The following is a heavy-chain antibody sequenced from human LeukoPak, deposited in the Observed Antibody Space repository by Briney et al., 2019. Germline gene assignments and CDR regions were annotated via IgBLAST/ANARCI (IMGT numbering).Heavy chain of an antibody. CDR2: ISSSSSTI. CDR3: ARDRRADTAMVPPQAGYFDY. Sequence: GGSLRLSCAAPGFTFSSYSMNWVRQAPGKGLEWVSYISSSSSTIYYADSVKGRFTISRDNAKNSLYLQMNSLRAEDTAVYYCARDRRADTAMVPPQAGYFDYWGQGTLVTVSS. V-gene: IGHV3-48*01. D-gene: IGHD5-18*01. CDR1: GFTFSSYS. J-gene: IGHJ4*02.